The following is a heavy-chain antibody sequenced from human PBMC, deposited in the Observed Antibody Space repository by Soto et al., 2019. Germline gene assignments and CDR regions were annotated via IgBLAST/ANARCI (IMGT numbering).Heavy chain of an antibody. J-gene: IGHJ4*02. CDR1: GYSFTSHW. D-gene: IGHD2-2*01. CDR3: ARVYYCSSSSCSKGNYLDS. Sequence: GESLKISCKGSGYSFTSHWIGWVRQMPGKGLEWMGIIYPGDSDTRYRPSFQGQVTISADKSIRTAYLQWSSLKASDTAMYYCARVYYCSSSSCSKGNYLDSWGQGTLVTXSS. CDR2: IYPGDSDT. V-gene: IGHV5-51*01.